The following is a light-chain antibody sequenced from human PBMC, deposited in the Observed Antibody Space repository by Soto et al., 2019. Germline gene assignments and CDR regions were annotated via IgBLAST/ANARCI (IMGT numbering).Light chain of an antibody. J-gene: IGLJ3*02. Sequence: QSVLTQPASVSGSPGQSITISCAGTSSDVGTYAYVSWYQQHPGTAPKLIIYDVTNRPSGVSDRFSGSKSGNTASLTISGLQAEDEADYYCSSYTTSSLGVFGGGTQLTVL. V-gene: IGLV2-14*01. CDR3: SSYTTSSLGV. CDR1: SSDVGTYAY. CDR2: DVT.